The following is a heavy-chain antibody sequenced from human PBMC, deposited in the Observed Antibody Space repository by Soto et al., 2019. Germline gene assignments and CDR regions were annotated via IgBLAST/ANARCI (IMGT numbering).Heavy chain of an antibody. CDR1: GYTFSSFD. D-gene: IGHD3-10*01. CDR2: MTPNSGHT. Sequence: QVQLVQSGAEVRKPGASVKVSCKASGYTFSSFDIKWVRQAAGHGLEWMGWMTPNSGHTGYAQKFQGRVTMTRNTPSRTAYLELSSLTSEDTAAYYSARGVEAGSASGSDGYMDVWGRGTRVTVSS. J-gene: IGHJ6*03. CDR3: ARGVEAGSASGSDGYMDV. V-gene: IGHV1-8*01.